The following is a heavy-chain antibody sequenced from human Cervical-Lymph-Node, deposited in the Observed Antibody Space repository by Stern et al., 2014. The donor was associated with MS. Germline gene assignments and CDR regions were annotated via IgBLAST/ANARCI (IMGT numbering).Heavy chain of an antibody. V-gene: IGHV3-23*04. J-gene: IGHJ5*02. Sequence: EVQLVESGGGFVQPGGSLRLSCAASGFTFSTYDMSWVRRAPGKGPQFVSAISSTGGTTYDADSVKGRFTISRDNSKNTLYLQMNSLRAEDTAVYYCAKKSGSGWYYVSWGQGSLVTVSS. D-gene: IGHD6-19*01. CDR3: AKKSGSGWYYVS. CDR2: ISSTGGTT. CDR1: GFTFSTYD.